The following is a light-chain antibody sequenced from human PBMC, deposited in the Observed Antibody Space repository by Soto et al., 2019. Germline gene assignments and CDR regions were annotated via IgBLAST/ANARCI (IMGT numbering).Light chain of an antibody. CDR3: QQINSYPIT. J-gene: IGKJ5*01. CDR2: AAS. Sequence: DIQLTQSPSFLSASVGDRVTITCRASQGISSHLAWYQQKPGKAPNLLIYAASTLQSGVPSRFSGSGSGTEFALTISSLQPEDFATYYCQQINSYPITFAQGTRLEIK. V-gene: IGKV1-9*01. CDR1: QGISSH.